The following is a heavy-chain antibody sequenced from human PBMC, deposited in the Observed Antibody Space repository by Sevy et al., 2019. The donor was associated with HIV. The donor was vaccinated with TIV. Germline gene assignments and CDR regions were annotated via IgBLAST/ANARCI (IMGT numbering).Heavy chain of an antibody. V-gene: IGHV1-2*06. Sequence: ASVKVSCKASGYTFTGDYLHWVRQAPGQGLEWMGRVYPNSGGTNYARKFQGRVTMTRDTSISTAYMELSRLRFDDTAVYYCARDGGGGTTNSGMDVWRQGTTVTVSS. D-gene: IGHD2-15*01. CDR1: GYTFTGDY. CDR2: VYPNSGGT. CDR3: ARDGGGGTTNSGMDV. J-gene: IGHJ6*02.